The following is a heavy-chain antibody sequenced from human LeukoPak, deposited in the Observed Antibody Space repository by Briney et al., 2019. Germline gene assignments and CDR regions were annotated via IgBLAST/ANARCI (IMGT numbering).Heavy chain of an antibody. CDR2: ICGSGGST. D-gene: IGHD2-2*01. J-gene: IGHJ4*02. CDR1: GFTLSSYA. V-gene: IGHV3-23*01. Sequence: GGSLRLSPAASGFTLSSYAMSWVRPAPGKGLEWVSAICGSGGSTYYADSVKGRFTISRDNSKNTLYLQMNSLRAEDTAVYYCAIPRVVVVPPGDYWGQGTLVTVSS. CDR3: AIPRVVVVPPGDY.